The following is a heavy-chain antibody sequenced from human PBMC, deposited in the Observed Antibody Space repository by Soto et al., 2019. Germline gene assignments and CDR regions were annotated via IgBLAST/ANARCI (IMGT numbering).Heavy chain of an antibody. CDR3: ARDLGVAAAGYYFDY. CDR2: ISSSSSYT. J-gene: IGHJ4*02. D-gene: IGHD6-13*01. CDR1: GFTFSDYY. V-gene: IGHV3-11*06. Sequence: GGCLRLSCAASGFTFSDYYMSWIRQAPGKGLEWVSYISSSSSYTNYADSVKGRFTISRDNAKNSLYLQMNSLRAEDTAVYYCARDLGVAAAGYYFDYWGQGTLVTVSS.